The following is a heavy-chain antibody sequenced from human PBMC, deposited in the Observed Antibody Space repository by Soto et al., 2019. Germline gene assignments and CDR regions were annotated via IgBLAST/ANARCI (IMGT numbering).Heavy chain of an antibody. CDR3: AKDISSSWKSNFDY. Sequence: GGSLILSCAASGFTFSSYAMSWVRQAPGKGLEWVSAISGSGGSTYYADSVKGRFTISRDNSKNTLYLQMNSLRAEDTAVYYCAKDISSSWKSNFDYWGQGTLVTVSS. CDR1: GFTFSSYA. D-gene: IGHD6-13*01. J-gene: IGHJ4*02. CDR2: ISGSGGST. V-gene: IGHV3-23*01.